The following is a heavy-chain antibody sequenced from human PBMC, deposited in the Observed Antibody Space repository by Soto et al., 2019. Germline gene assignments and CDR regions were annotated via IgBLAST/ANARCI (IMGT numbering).Heavy chain of an antibody. Sequence: QVQLVQSGAEVKKPGSSVKGSCKASGGTFSSYAISWVRQAPGQGLEWMGGIIPIFGTANYAQKFQGRVTITADESTSTAYMELSSLRSEDTAVYYCARVPAGKYSSSWIYYYYYGMDVWGQGTTVTVSS. J-gene: IGHJ6*02. CDR3: ARVPAGKYSSSWIYYYYYGMDV. D-gene: IGHD6-13*01. V-gene: IGHV1-69*01. CDR2: IIPIFGTA. CDR1: GGTFSSYA.